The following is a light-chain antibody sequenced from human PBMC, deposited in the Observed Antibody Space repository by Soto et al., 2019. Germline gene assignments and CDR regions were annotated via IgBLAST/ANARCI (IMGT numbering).Light chain of an antibody. Sequence: QPVLTQSPSTSASLGASVKLTCTLSSGHSSYAIAWHQQQPEKGPRYLMKLNSDGSHSKGDGIPDRFSGSSSGAERYLTISSPQSEDEADYYCQTWGTGIHVVFGGGTKVTVL. CDR3: QTWGTGIHVV. CDR1: SGHSSYA. V-gene: IGLV4-69*01. CDR2: LNSDGSH. J-gene: IGLJ2*01.